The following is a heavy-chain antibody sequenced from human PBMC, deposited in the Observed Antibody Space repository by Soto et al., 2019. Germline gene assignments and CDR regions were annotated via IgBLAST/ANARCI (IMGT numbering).Heavy chain of an antibody. Sequence: GGSLRLSCAASGFTFSSYAMHWVRQAPGKGLEWVAVISYDGGNKYYADSVKGRFTISRDNSKNTLYLQMNSLRAEDTAVYYCARESPPSDDSSGYYYDYWGQGTLVTVSS. V-gene: IGHV3-30-3*01. CDR2: ISYDGGNK. CDR3: ARESPPSDDSSGYYYDY. J-gene: IGHJ4*02. CDR1: GFTFSSYA. D-gene: IGHD3-22*01.